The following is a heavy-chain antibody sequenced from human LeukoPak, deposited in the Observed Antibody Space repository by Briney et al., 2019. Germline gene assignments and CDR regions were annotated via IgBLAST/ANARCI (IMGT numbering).Heavy chain of an antibody. CDR3: AKGQPTHLEDLIVVVTPLDY. D-gene: IGHD2-21*02. J-gene: IGHJ4*02. Sequence: PGGSLRLSCAASGFTFSSYAMSWVRQAPGKGLEWVSAISGSGGSTYYADFVKGRFTISRDNSKNTLYLQMNSLRAEDTAVYYCAKGQPTHLEDLIVVVTPLDYWGQGTLVTVSS. CDR1: GFTFSSYA. CDR2: ISGSGGST. V-gene: IGHV3-23*01.